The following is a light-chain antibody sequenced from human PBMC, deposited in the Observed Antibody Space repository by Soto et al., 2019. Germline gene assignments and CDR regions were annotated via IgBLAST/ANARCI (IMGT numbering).Light chain of an antibody. V-gene: IGKV3-20*01. J-gene: IGKJ3*01. CDR2: GAS. CDR1: QSVSSSY. CDR3: QQYGSSLQP. Sequence: EIVLTQSPGTLSLSPGERATLSCRASQSVSSSYLAWYQQKPGQAPRLLIYGASSRATGIPDRFSGSGSGTDFTLTISRLEPEDFAVYYCQQYGSSLQPFGPGTKVDIK.